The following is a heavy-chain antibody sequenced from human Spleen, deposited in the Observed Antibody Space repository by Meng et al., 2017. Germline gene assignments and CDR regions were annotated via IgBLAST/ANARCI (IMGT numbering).Heavy chain of an antibody. D-gene: IGHD6-13*01. CDR1: GYTFTSYG. V-gene: IGHV1-18*01. CDR3: ARDEDISAAGKLFGDN. J-gene: IGHJ4*02. Sequence: ASVKVSCKASGYTFTSYGISWVRQAPGQGLEWMGWITAYNGNTNYAQKLQGRVTITADESTSTAYMELSSLRSDDTAMYYCARDEDISAAGKLFGDNWGQGTLVTVSS. CDR2: ITAYNGNT.